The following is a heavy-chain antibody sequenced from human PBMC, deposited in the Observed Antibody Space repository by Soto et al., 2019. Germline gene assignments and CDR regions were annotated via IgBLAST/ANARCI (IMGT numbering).Heavy chain of an antibody. D-gene: IGHD3-3*01. Sequence: GPPVKVSCKASGGTFSSYAISWVRQAPGQGLEWMGGIIPIFGTANYAQKFQGRVTITADKSTSTAYMELSSLRSEDTAVYYCASPRHELNDFWSGYYPPYGMDVWGQGTTVTVSS. CDR1: GGTFSSYA. V-gene: IGHV1-69*06. CDR3: ASPRHELNDFWSGYYPPYGMDV. CDR2: IIPIFGTA. J-gene: IGHJ6*02.